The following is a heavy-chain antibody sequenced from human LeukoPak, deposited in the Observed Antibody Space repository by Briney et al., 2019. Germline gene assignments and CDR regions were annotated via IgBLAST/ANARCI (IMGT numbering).Heavy chain of an antibody. CDR1: GFIFSSYG. V-gene: IGHV3-30*02. CDR3: AKGAGYYTYNWFDP. CDR2: IRYDGTNK. J-gene: IGHJ5*02. D-gene: IGHD3-3*01. Sequence: GGSLRLSCAASGFIFSSYGMHWVRQAPGEGLEWVAFIRYDGTNKYYADSVRGRFTISRDDSTNTVYLEMNSLRGEDTAVYYCAKGAGYYTYNWFDPWGQGTLVTVSS.